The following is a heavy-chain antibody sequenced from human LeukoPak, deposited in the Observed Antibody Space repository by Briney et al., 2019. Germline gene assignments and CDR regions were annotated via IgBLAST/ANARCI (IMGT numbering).Heavy chain of an antibody. Sequence: GASVKVSCKASGYTFTDYYMHWVRQAPGQGLEWMGWINPNSGGTNYAQKFQGRVTMTRDTSISTAYMELSRLRSDDTAVYYCASSIVGATTGWFDPWGQGTLVTVSS. CDR1: GYTFTDYY. J-gene: IGHJ5*02. V-gene: IGHV1-2*02. CDR2: INPNSGGT. D-gene: IGHD1-26*01. CDR3: ASSIVGATTGWFDP.